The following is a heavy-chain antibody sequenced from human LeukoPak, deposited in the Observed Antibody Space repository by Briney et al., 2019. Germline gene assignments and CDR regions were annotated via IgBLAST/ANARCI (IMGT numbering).Heavy chain of an antibody. D-gene: IGHD3-3*01. V-gene: IGHV3-9*01. J-gene: IGHJ6*02. CDR2: ISWNSGSI. CDR3: AKDIYDFWSGYYSTRFKDYYYGMDV. CDR1: GFTFDDYA. Sequence: GRSLRLSCAASGFTFDDYATHWVRQAPGKGLEWVSGISWNSGSIGYADSVKGRFTISRDNAKNSLYLQMNSLRAEDTALYYCAKDIYDFWSGYYSTRFKDYYYGMDVWGQGTTVTVSS.